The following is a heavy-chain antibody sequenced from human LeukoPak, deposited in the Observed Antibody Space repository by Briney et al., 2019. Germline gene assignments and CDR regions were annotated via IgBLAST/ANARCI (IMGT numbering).Heavy chain of an antibody. D-gene: IGHD3-9*01. CDR3: ARLRYFDRSGAFDI. V-gene: IGHV1-2*02. Sequence: ASVKVSCKASGYTFTGYYMHWVRQAPGQGLEWMGWINPNSGGTNYAQTFQGRVTMTRDMSISTAYMELSRLRSDDTAVYYCARLRYFDRSGAFDIWGQGTMVTVSS. CDR1: GYTFTGYY. CDR2: INPNSGGT. J-gene: IGHJ3*02.